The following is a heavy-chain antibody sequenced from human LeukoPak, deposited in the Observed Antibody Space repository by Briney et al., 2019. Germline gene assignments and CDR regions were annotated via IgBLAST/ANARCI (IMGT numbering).Heavy chain of an antibody. CDR1: EYSSTTHW. D-gene: IGHD3-10*01. CDR2: IYHGDSDP. CDR3: ARRRVYGSGSYPLAFDI. J-gene: IGHJ3*02. Sequence: RGESLKISCKGSEYSSTTHWIGWVRQMPGKGLELMGIIYHGDSDPRYGPSFQGQVTISADESFSTAYLQWSSLKASDTAMYYCARRRVYGSGSYPLAFDIWGQGTMVTVSS. V-gene: IGHV5-51*01.